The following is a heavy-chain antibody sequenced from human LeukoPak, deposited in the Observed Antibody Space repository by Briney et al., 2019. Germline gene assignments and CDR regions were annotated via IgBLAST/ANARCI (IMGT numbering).Heavy chain of an antibody. Sequence: ASVKVSCKASGYTFISYYMHWVRQAPGQGLEWMGIINPSGGSTSYAQKFQGRVTMTRDTSTSTVYMELSSLRSDDTAVYYCASYSSSWYAEYFQHWGQGTLVTVSS. CDR3: ASYSSSWYAEYFQH. J-gene: IGHJ1*01. D-gene: IGHD6-13*01. CDR1: GYTFISYY. V-gene: IGHV1-46*01. CDR2: INPSGGST.